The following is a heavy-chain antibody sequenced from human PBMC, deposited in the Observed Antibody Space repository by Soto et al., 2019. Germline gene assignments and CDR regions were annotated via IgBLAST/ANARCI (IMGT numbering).Heavy chain of an antibody. V-gene: IGHV4-59*01. Sequence: QVQLQESGPGLVKPSETLSLTCTVSGGSISSYYWSWIRQPPGKGLEWIGYIYYSGSTNYNPSLKSRVTISVDTSKNQFSLKLSSVTAADMAVYYCARGLQVYDFWSGYYRGWYFDLWGRGTLVTVSS. D-gene: IGHD3-3*01. CDR1: GGSISSYY. J-gene: IGHJ2*01. CDR2: IYYSGST. CDR3: ARGLQVYDFWSGYYRGWYFDL.